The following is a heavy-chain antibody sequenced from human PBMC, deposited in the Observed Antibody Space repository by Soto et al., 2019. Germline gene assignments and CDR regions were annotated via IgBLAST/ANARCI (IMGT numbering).Heavy chain of an antibody. V-gene: IGHV1-69*01. CDR2: SIPIFGTA. J-gene: IGHJ6*02. D-gene: IGHD5-12*01. CDR3: ARGRGYSGDDHYCYFDMDV. Sequence: QVQLVQSGAEVKKPASSVKVSCKASGGTFNNYPITWVRQAPGEGLEWMGGSIPIFGTANYAQNFQGRVTISVDESTSTAYMELSSLRSEDTAVYYCARGRGYSGDDHYCYFDMDVWGQGTTVTVSS. CDR1: GGTFNNYP.